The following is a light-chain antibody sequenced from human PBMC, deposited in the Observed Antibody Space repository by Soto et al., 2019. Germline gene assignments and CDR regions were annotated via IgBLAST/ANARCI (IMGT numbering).Light chain of an antibody. CDR3: AAWDDILNGVV. Sequence: QSVMTQPHSASRTPGQRVTISCSGSSSNIQNNIVNWYQQLPGTAPKLLIYNTNQRPSAVPDRFSGSKSGTSASLAISGRQSEDEADYCCAAWDDILNGVVFGGGTKLTV. CDR2: NTN. CDR1: SSNIQNNI. V-gene: IGLV1-44*01. J-gene: IGLJ2*01.